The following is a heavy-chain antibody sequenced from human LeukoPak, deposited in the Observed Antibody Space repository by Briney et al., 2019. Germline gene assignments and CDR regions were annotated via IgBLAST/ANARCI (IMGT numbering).Heavy chain of an antibody. CDR2: IRDSGET. D-gene: IGHD3-16*01. Sequence: PGGSLRLSCAGSGFSVSNYYMNWVRQAPGKGLEWVSLIRDSGETFYADSVKGRSTISRDNSKNTMYLQMNRLRVEDTAVYFCARDRAVTQVWVEFDSWGQGTLVTVSS. J-gene: IGHJ5*01. CDR3: ARDRAVTQVWVEFDS. V-gene: IGHV3-66*03. CDR1: GFSVSNYY.